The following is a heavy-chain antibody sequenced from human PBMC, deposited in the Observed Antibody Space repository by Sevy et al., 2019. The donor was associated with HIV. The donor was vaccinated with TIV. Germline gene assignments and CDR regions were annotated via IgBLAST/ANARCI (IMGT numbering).Heavy chain of an antibody. Sequence: GGSLRLSCAASGFAFYEYSMSWIRQAPGKGLEWVATLSFGCGKINYADSVKDRVTISRDNSKNSFYLQMDNLRVEDTALYYCAREGCSRPHDYWGQGTRVTVSS. CDR2: LSFGCGKI. CDR3: AREGCSRPHDY. CDR1: GFAFYEYS. D-gene: IGHD2-8*01. V-gene: IGHV3-23*01. J-gene: IGHJ4*02.